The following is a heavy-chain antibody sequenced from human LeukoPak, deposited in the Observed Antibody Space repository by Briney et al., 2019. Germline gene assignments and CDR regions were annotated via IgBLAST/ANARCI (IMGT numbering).Heavy chain of an antibody. CDR2: ISGDGGST. D-gene: IGHD3-10*01. Sequence: PGGSLRLSCAASGFTFDDSAMHWVRQAPGKGLEWVSLISGDGGSTYYADSVKGRFTISRDNSKNSLYLQMNSLRTEDTALYYCAKGRGGSGSYYNDAFDIWDQGTMVTVSS. CDR1: GFTFDDSA. CDR3: AKGRGGSGSYYNDAFDI. V-gene: IGHV3-43*02. J-gene: IGHJ3*02.